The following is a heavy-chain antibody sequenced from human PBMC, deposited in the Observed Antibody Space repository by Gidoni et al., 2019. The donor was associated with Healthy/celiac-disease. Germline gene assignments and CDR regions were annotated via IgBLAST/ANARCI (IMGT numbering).Heavy chain of an antibody. D-gene: IGHD3-9*01. Sequence: QVQLQESGPGLVKPSETLSLTCTVSGGSISSYYWSWIRQPPGKGLEWIGYIYYSGRTNYNPSLKSRVTISVDTSKNQFSLKLSSVTAADTAVYYCARDGRYFALDPWGQGTLVTVSS. CDR3: ARDGRYFALDP. J-gene: IGHJ5*02. V-gene: IGHV4-59*01. CDR2: IYYSGRT. CDR1: GGSISSYY.